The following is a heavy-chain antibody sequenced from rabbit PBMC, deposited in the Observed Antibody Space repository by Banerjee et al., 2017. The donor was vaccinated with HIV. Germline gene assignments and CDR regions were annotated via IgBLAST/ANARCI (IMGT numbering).Heavy chain of an antibody. Sequence: QQLVESGGGLVKPGASLTLTCKASGFSFSSGYNMCWVRQAPGKGLEWIGCIYTGDGSTYYASWAKGRFTISKTSSTTVTLQMTSLTAADTATYFCARTYGYAGSSTLWGPGTLVTVS. D-gene: IGHD8-1*01. CDR1: GFSFSSGYN. V-gene: IGHV1S40*01. CDR2: IYTGDGST. CDR3: ARTYGYAGSSTL. J-gene: IGHJ4*01.